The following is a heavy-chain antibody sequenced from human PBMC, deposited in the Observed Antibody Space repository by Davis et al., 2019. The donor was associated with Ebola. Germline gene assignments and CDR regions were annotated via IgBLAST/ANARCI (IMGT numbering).Heavy chain of an antibody. J-gene: IGHJ6*04. CDR1: VITFSSYA. CDR3: AKSGLSFGVVKYHYGMDV. CDR2: ISCRGGST. D-gene: IGHD3-3*01. Sequence: PGGSLRLSCTDSVITFSSYAMTWVRQAPGKGLEWVPAISCRGGSTYYADSVKGRFTISRDNSKKTLFLQMNSLRAEDTAVYYCAKSGLSFGVVKYHYGMDVWGKGTTVTVSS. V-gene: IGHV3-23*01.